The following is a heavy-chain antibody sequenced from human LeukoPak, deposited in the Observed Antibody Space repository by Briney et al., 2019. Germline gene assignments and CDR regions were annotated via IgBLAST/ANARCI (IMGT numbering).Heavy chain of an antibody. Sequence: PGGSLRLSCAASGFTFSSYAMSWVRQAPGKGLEWVSAISGSGGSTYYADSVKGRFTISRDNSKNTLYLQMNGLRAEDTAVYYCAKTTVTTSHTGGLDYWGQGTLVTVSS. CDR1: GFTFSSYA. D-gene: IGHD4-17*01. CDR2: ISGSGGST. V-gene: IGHV3-23*01. CDR3: AKTTVTTSHTGGLDY. J-gene: IGHJ4*02.